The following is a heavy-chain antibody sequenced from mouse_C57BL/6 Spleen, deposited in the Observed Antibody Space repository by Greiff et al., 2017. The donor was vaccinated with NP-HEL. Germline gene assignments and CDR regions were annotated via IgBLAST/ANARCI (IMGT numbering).Heavy chain of an antibody. D-gene: IGHD1-1*01. CDR1: GFSFNTYA. V-gene: IGHV10-1*01. CDR3: VRHPSSHYYGWYFDV. J-gene: IGHJ1*03. CDR2: IRSKSNNYAT. Sequence: GGGLVQPKGSLKLSCAASGFSFNTYAMNWVRQAPGKGLEWVARIRSKSNNYATYYADSVKDRFTISRDDSESMLYLQMNNLKTEDTAMYYCVRHPSSHYYGWYFDVWGTGTTVTVSS.